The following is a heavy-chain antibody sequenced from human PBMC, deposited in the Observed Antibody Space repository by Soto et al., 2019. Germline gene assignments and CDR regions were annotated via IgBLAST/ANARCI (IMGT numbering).Heavy chain of an antibody. CDR2: IDPSDSYT. D-gene: IGHD6-19*01. CDR1: GYSFTSYW. Sequence: PGESLKISCKGSGYSFTSYWISGVRQMHGKGLEWMGRIDPSDSYTNYSPSFQGHVTISADKSISTAYLQWSSLKASDTAMYYCARRRDSSGWYSLYYFDYWGQGTLVTVSS. V-gene: IGHV5-10-1*01. J-gene: IGHJ4*02. CDR3: ARRRDSSGWYSLYYFDY.